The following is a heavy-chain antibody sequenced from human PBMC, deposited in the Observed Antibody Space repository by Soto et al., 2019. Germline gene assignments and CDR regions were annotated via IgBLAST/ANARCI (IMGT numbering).Heavy chain of an antibody. Sequence: ASVKVCCKASGYTFTSYGISWVRQAPGQGLEWMGWISAYNGNTNYAQKLQGRVTMTTDTSTSTAYMELRSLRSDDTAVYYCAREPVMVRGVINGYNWFDPWGHGTLVTVSS. CDR2: ISAYNGNT. J-gene: IGHJ5*02. V-gene: IGHV1-18*04. D-gene: IGHD3-10*01. CDR3: AREPVMVRGVINGYNWFDP. CDR1: GYTFTSYG.